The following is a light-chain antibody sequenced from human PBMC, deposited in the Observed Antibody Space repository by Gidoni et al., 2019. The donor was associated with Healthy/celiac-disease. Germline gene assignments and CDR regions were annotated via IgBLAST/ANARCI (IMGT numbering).Light chain of an antibody. J-gene: IGKJ4*01. CDR3: QQYGSSLLT. CDR1: QSVSSSY. Sequence: IVLTQSPGPLSLSPGERATLSCRASQSVSSSYLAWYQQNTGQAPRLLIYGASSRAPGIPDRFSGSGSGTDFTLTISRLEPEDFAVYYCQQYGSSLLTFGGGTKVEIK. V-gene: IGKV3-20*01. CDR2: GAS.